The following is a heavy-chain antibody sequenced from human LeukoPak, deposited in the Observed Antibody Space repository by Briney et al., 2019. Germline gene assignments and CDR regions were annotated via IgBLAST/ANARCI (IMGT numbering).Heavy chain of an antibody. Sequence: GESLKISCKGGGYTFTNYWIVWVRQMPGKGLEWMGIIYPGDSDTRYSPSFQGQVTISADKSISTAYLQWSSLKASDTAMYYCARYVAATEAFDIWGQGTMVTVSS. V-gene: IGHV5-51*01. J-gene: IGHJ3*02. D-gene: IGHD2-15*01. CDR1: GYTFTNYW. CDR3: ARYVAATEAFDI. CDR2: IYPGDSDT.